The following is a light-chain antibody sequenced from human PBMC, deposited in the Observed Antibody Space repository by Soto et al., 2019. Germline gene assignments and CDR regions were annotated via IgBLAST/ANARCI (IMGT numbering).Light chain of an antibody. CDR2: TTN. V-gene: IGLV7-43*01. CDR3: LLYYGGAHLV. Sequence: QAVVTQEPSLTVSPGGTVTLTCASNTGAVTSGNYPSWFQQKPGQPPRTLIYTTNSRHSWTPARFSGSLLGGKATLTLSGVQPEDEADYYCLLYYGGAHLVFGEGTKLTVL. J-gene: IGLJ2*01. CDR1: TGAVTSGNY.